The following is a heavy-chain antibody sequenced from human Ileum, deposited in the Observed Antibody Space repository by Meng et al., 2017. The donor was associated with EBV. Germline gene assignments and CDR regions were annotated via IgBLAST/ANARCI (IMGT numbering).Heavy chain of an antibody. CDR1: DGSINSRGYY. V-gene: IGHV4-39*01. CDR3: LRLREGTMAGS. Sequence: RQLQASGPGLVKSSETLSLTCTVSDGSINSRGYYWGWIRQPPGKGLEWIGSIFYSGNTYYNPSLESRVTISVDTSKNQFFLKVTSVTAADTAVYYCLRLREGTMAGSWGQGILVTVSS. D-gene: IGHD3-3*01. CDR2: IFYSGNT. J-gene: IGHJ5*02.